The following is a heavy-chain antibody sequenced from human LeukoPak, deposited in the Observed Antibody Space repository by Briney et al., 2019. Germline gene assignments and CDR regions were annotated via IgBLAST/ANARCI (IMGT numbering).Heavy chain of an antibody. CDR2: IKQDGSEK. J-gene: IGHJ6*03. Sequence: GGSLRLSCAASGFTFSNYWMSWVRQAPGKGLEWVANIKQDGSEKYYVDSVKGRFTISRDNAKNSLYLQMNSLRAEDTAVYYCARNCGKWLLYMDVWGKGTTVTVSS. CDR3: ARNCGKWLLYMDV. D-gene: IGHD3-22*01. CDR1: GFTFSNYW. V-gene: IGHV3-7*01.